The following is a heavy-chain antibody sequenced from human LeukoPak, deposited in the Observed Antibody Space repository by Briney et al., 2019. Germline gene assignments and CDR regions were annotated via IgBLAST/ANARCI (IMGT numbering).Heavy chain of an antibody. J-gene: IGHJ4*02. Sequence: SETLSLTCTVSGGSVSSGSYYWSWIRQPPGKGLEWIGYIYYSGSTNYNPSLKSRVTISVDTSKNQFSLKLSSVTAADTAVYYCARARVRSEYSSGGSCYPITPWDYWGQGTLVTVSS. D-gene: IGHD2-15*01. CDR2: IYYSGST. CDR3: ARARVRSEYSSGGSCYPITPWDY. CDR1: GGSVSSGSYY. V-gene: IGHV4-61*01.